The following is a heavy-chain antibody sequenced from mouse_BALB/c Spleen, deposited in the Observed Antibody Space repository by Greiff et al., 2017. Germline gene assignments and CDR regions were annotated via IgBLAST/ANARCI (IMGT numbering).Heavy chain of an antibody. D-gene: IGHD3-1*01. CDR1: GYSITSDYA. CDR3: ARSGYGCFDY. CDR2: ISYSGST. V-gene: IGHV3-2*02. J-gene: IGHJ2*01. Sequence: EVKLLESGPGLVKPSQSLSLTCTVTGYSITSDYAWNWIRQFPGNKLEWMGYISYSGSTSYNPSLKSRISITRDTSKNQFFLQLNSVTTEDTATYYCARSGYGCFDYWGQGTTLTVSS.